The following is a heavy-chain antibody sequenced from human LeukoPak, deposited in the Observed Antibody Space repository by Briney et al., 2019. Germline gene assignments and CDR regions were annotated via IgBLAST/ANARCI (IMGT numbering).Heavy chain of an antibody. J-gene: IGHJ4*02. CDR3: AREFESGAAAGTHDY. V-gene: IGHV4-4*07. CDR1: GGSISSYY. CDR2: IYTSGST. D-gene: IGHD6-13*01. Sequence: PSETLSLTCTVSGGSISSYYWSWIRQPAGKGLKWIGRIYTSGSTNYNPSLKSRVTMSVDTSKNQFSLKLSSVTAADTAVYYCAREFESGAAAGTHDYWGQGTLVTVSS.